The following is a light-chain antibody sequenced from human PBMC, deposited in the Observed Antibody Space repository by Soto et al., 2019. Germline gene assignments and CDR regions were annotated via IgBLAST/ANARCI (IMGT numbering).Light chain of an antibody. CDR3: LQDHYSPPT. Sequence: RASQGSRNDLGWYQQKPGNAPKLMIYAASRLQSGVPTRFSGSGSGTDFTITISSLQPEDFATYYYLQDHYSPPTFGRGTKVEIK. CDR1: QGSRND. CDR2: AAS. V-gene: IGKV1-6*01. J-gene: IGKJ4*02.